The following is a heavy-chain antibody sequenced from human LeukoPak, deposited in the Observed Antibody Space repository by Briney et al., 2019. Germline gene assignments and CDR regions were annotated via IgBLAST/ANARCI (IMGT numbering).Heavy chain of an antibody. Sequence: SQTLSLTCTVSGGSISSGDYYWSWIRQPPGKGLEWIGHIYYSGSTYYDPSLKSRVTISVDTSKNQFSLKLSSVTAADTAVYYCARDGVSGNYGMDVWGQGTTVTVSS. CDR3: ARDGVSGNYGMDV. CDR2: IYYSGST. J-gene: IGHJ6*02. D-gene: IGHD2-8*01. CDR1: GGSISSGDYY. V-gene: IGHV4-30-4*01.